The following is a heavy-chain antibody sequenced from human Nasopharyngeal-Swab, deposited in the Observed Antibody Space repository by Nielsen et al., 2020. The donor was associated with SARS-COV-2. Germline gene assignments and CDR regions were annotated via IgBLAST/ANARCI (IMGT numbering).Heavy chain of an antibody. CDR3: VRIWSTIFGYALDI. CDR1: GFSLSTSGMC. J-gene: IGHJ3*02. D-gene: IGHD3-3*01. CDR2: IDWDDDK. V-gene: IGHV2-70*11. Sequence: SGPTLVKPTQTLTLTCTFSGFSLSTSGMCVSWIRQPPGKALEWLARIDWDDDKYYSTSLKTRLTISKGTSKNQVVLTMTNMDPVDTATYYCVRIWSTIFGYALDIWGQGTMVTVSS.